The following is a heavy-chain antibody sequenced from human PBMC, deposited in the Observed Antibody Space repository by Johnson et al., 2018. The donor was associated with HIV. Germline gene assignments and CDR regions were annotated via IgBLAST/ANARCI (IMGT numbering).Heavy chain of an antibody. D-gene: IGHD5-18*01. V-gene: IGHV3-30*02. CDR2: IRYDGSNK. J-gene: IGHJ3*02. Sequence: QEKLVESGGGVVQPGGSLRLSCAASGFTFSSYGMHWVRQAPGKGLEWVAFIRYDGSNKYYADSVKGRFTISRDNSKNTLYLQMNSLRAEDTAVYYCARDPRGEAMALDAFDIWGQGTMVTVSS. CDR1: GFTFSSYG. CDR3: ARDPRGEAMALDAFDI.